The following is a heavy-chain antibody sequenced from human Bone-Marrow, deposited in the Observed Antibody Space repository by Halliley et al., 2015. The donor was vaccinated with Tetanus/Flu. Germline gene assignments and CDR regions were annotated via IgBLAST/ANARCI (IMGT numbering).Heavy chain of an antibody. V-gene: IGHV4-39*07. CDR1: GGSIKSGGYY. D-gene: IGHD3-10*01. CDR2: IYYSGST. J-gene: IGHJ4*02. CDR3: ASGNYYYGSGAHFDY. Sequence: TLSLTCTVSGGSIKSGGYYWGWIRPPPGKGLEWIGSIYYSGSTYYNPSLQSLVTISVDTSKNRFSLKLSSVTAADTAVYYCASGNYYYGSGAHFDYWGQGTLVTVSS.